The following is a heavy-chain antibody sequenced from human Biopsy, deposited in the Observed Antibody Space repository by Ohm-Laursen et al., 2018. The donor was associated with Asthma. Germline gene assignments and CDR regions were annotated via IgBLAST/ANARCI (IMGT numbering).Heavy chain of an antibody. CDR1: GYTFNSAG. J-gene: IGHJ6*02. D-gene: IGHD3-10*01. CDR3: ARAVDYSHYYGIDV. Sequence: SVNVSCKTSGYTFNSAGITWVRQAPGQGLEWMGWISVYNGNTKVAQKLQDRVTMITDTSTSTAYMELRSLRSDDTAVYFCARAVDYSHYYGIDVWGHGITVPAS. CDR2: ISVYNGNT. V-gene: IGHV1-18*01.